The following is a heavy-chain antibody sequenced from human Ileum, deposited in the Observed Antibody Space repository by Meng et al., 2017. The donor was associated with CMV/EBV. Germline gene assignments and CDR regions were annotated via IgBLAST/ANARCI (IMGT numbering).Heavy chain of an antibody. Sequence: SGLTCSNYPMHWVRQAPGKGLEWVAVISHDGNNKFYADSVKGRFTISRDNSKNTLYLQLDSLTIEDTAVYFCAKDRLRVTIFGVFTWGQGTLVTVSS. CDR1: GLTCSNYP. CDR3: AKDRLRVTIFGVFT. V-gene: IGHV3-30*04. J-gene: IGHJ5*02. D-gene: IGHD3-3*01. CDR2: ISHDGNNK.